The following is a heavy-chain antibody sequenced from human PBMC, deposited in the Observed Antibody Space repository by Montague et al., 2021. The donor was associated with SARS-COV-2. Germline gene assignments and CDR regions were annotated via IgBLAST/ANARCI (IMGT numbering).Heavy chain of an antibody. V-gene: IGHV4-59*01. Sequence: SETLSLTCTVSGDSISTYYWSWIRQPPGKGLEWIGYIYYNGYTNYNPSLKSRVTISVGTSKNQFSLRLSSVTAADTAVYFCARGGATYYYDTSGYVNAFDTWDQGTMVTVSS. CDR3: ARGGATYYYDTSGYVNAFDT. J-gene: IGHJ3*02. D-gene: IGHD3-22*01. CDR1: GDSISTYY. CDR2: IYYNGYT.